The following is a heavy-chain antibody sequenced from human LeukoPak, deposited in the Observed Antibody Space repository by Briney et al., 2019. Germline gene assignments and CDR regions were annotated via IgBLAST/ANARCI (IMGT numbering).Heavy chain of an antibody. J-gene: IGHJ4*02. Sequence: GGSLRLSCAASKFTFSNYGMHWVRQAPGKGLEWVTFIRYDGSDKYYADSVKGRFTISRDNSKNTLYLQMNSLRAEDTAVYYCARRSGIAVAGAFDYWGQGTLVTVSS. D-gene: IGHD6-19*01. V-gene: IGHV3-30*02. CDR3: ARRSGIAVAGAFDY. CDR1: KFTFSNYG. CDR2: IRYDGSDK.